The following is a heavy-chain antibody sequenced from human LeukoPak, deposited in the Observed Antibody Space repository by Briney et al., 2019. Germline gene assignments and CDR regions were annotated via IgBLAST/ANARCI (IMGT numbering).Heavy chain of an antibody. Sequence: SLKASCQASGYTSTGYFMHWVRQAPGQGPEWMGWINPNSGGTNYAQKFQGRVTMTRDTSISTAYMELSRLRSDDTAVYYCARTTYYYDSFDYWGQGTLVTVSS. D-gene: IGHD3-22*01. CDR3: ARTTYYYDSFDY. CDR1: GYTSTGYF. J-gene: IGHJ4*02. CDR2: INPNSGGT. V-gene: IGHV1-2*02.